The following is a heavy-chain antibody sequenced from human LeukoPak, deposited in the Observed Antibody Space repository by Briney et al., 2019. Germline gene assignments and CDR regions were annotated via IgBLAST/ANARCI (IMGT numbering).Heavy chain of an antibody. D-gene: IGHD2-15*01. CDR3: ARGPPGIVVVVAATEGWFDP. CDR2: IYTSGST. J-gene: IGHJ5*02. Sequence: PSETLSLTCTVSGGSISSGSYYWSWIRQPVGKGLEWIGRIYTSGSTNYNPSLKSRVTISVDTSKNQFSLKLSSVTAADTAVYYCARGPPGIVVVVAATEGWFDPWGQGTLVTVSS. CDR1: GGSISSGSYY. V-gene: IGHV4-61*02.